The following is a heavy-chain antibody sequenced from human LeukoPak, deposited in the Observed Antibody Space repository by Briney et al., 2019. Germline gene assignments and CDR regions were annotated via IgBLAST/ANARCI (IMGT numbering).Heavy chain of an antibody. CDR3: AKDPYSSAWFSRDWFDP. CDR1: GFTFSSYE. D-gene: IGHD6-13*01. J-gene: IGHJ5*02. Sequence: PGGSLRLSCAASGFTFSSYEMNWVRQAPGKGLEWLSYISSSGSTRYYADSVKGRFTISRDNSKNTLYLQMNSLRAEDTAVYYCAKDPYSSAWFSRDWFDPWGQGTLVTVSS. V-gene: IGHV3-48*03. CDR2: ISSSGSTR.